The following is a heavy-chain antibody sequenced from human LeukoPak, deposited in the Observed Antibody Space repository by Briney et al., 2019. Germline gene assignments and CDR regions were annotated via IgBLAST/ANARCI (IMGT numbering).Heavy chain of an antibody. CDR1: GFTVSSNY. J-gene: IGHJ4*02. CDR2: IYSGGST. CDR3: YSSYYYDSSGKDY. Sequence: GGSLRLSCAAYGFTVSSNYMSWVRQAPGKGLEWVSIIYSGGSTYYADSVKGRFTISRDNSKNTLYLQMNSLRAEDTAVYYCYSSYYYDSSGKDYWGQGTLVTVSS. V-gene: IGHV3-53*01. D-gene: IGHD3-22*01.